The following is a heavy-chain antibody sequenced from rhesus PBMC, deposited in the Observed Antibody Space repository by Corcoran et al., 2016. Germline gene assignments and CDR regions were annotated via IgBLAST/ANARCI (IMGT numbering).Heavy chain of an antibody. D-gene: IGHD2-15*01. J-gene: IGHJ5-2*02. V-gene: IGHV4S11*01. CDR2: IYGSGSST. Sequence: QVQLQESGPGLVKPLETLSLTCGVSGGSLSSNYWTWTRQPPGEGLAWIWYIYGSGSSTNYNPSRKSRVTLSVGASKNQFSLKLSSVTAAETAVYYCARDRYCGSTNCLGTTQPDVWGRGVLVTVSS. CDR3: ARDRYCGSTNCLGTTQPDV. CDR1: GGSLSSNY.